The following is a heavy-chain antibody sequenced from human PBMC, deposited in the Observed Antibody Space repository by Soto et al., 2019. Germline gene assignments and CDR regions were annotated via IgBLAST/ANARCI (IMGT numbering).Heavy chain of an antibody. Sequence: QVQLVQSGAEVKKPGASVKVSCKESGYTFTSYYIHWVRQPPGQGLEWMGIINPSGGSTGYEEMCQGRVTMTRDTSTRTVYMELSSRRSEDTAVYYCARVRGNYYGSGEGDYWRQGTLVTVSS. J-gene: IGHJ4*02. CDR3: ARVRGNYYGSGEGDY. CDR2: INPSGGST. D-gene: IGHD3-10*01. CDR1: GYTFTSYY. V-gene: IGHV1-46*03.